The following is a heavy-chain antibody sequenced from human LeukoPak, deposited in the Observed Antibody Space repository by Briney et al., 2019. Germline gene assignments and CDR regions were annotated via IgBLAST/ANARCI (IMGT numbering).Heavy chain of an antibody. CDR1: GASISSSF. V-gene: IGHV4-59*01. J-gene: IGHJ5*02. CDR2: IYYTGST. CDR3: ARRMTVSATNWFDP. Sequence: SETLSLTCTVSGASISSSFWTWIRQSPGKGLEWLAYIYYTGSTHLNPSLKSRLTISVDTSKNQFSLRLSSVTAADTAIYYCARRMTVSATNWFDPWGQGTPVTVSS. D-gene: IGHD5/OR15-5a*01.